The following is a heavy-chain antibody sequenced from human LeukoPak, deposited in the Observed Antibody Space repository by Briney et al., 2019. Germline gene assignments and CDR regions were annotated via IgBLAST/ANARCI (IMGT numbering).Heavy chain of an antibody. CDR3: ARRGSSWYVHY. D-gene: IGHD6-13*01. Sequence: SETLSLTCTVSGGSISSSGYYWGWIRQPPGKGLEWIGSIYYSGSTYYNPSLKSRVTISVDTSKNQFSLKLSSVAAADTAVYYCARRGSSWYVHYWGQGTLVTVSS. J-gene: IGHJ4*02. CDR2: IYYSGST. CDR1: GGSISSSGYY. V-gene: IGHV4-39*07.